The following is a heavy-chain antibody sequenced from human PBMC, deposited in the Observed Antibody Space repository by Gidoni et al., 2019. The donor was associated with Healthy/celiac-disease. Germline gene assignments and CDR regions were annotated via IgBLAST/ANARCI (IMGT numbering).Heavy chain of an antibody. CDR3: ARTLTTVPPLGAFDI. CDR2: IDWDDDK. Sequence: QVTLRESGPALVKPTQTLTLTCTFSGFSLSTSGMCVSWIRQPPGKALEWLALIDWDDDKYYSTSLKTRLTISKDTSKNQVVLTMTNMDPVDTATYYCARTLTTVPPLGAFDIWGQGTMVTVSS. CDR1: GFSLSTSGMC. V-gene: IGHV2-70*01. D-gene: IGHD4-17*01. J-gene: IGHJ3*02.